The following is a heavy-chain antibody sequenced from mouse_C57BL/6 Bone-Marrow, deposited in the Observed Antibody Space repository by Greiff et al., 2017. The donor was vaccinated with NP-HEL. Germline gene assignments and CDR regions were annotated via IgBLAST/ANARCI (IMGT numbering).Heavy chain of an antibody. V-gene: IGHV1-43*01. J-gene: IGHJ1*03. D-gene: IGHD1-1*01. CDR1: GYSFTGYY. CDR2: INPSTGGT. Sequence: VQLKESGPELVKPGASVKISCKASGYSFTGYYMHWVKQSSEKSLEWIGEINPSTGGTSYNQKFKGKAPFTVDKSSSTAYMQLKGLTSVDSAVYSSERLSGSSYGYVDVWGTGTTVTVSS. CDR3: ERLSGSSYGYVDV.